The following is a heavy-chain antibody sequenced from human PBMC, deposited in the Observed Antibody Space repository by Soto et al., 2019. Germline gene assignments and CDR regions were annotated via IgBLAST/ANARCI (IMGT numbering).Heavy chain of an antibody. J-gene: IGHJ5*02. CDR1: GGTFSSYA. V-gene: IGHV1-69*12. CDR3: ARRSSVAAAGTSGWFDP. Sequence: QVQLVQSGAEVKKPGSSVKVFCKASGGTFSSYAISWVRQAPGQGLEWMGGIIPIFGTANYAQKFQGRVTITADESTSTAYMELSSLRSEDTAVYYCARRSSVAAAGTSGWFDPWGQGTLVTVSS. D-gene: IGHD6-13*01. CDR2: IIPIFGTA.